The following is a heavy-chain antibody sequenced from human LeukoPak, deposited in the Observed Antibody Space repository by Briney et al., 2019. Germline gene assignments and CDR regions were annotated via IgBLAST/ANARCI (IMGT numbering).Heavy chain of an antibody. CDR3: ARELEIAVSGTLGY. D-gene: IGHD6-19*01. V-gene: IGHV3-33*01. J-gene: IGHJ4*02. CDR1: GFTFSSYG. Sequence: PGRSLRLSCAASGFTFSSYGMHWVRQAPGKGLEWVAVIWYDGSNKYYADSVQGRFTISRDNSKNTVYLQMNSLRAEDTAVYYCARELEIAVSGTLGYWGQGTLVTVSS. CDR2: IWYDGSNK.